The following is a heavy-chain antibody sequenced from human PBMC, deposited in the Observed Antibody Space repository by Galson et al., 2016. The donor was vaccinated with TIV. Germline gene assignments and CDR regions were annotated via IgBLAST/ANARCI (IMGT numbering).Heavy chain of an antibody. CDR1: GFNFDDYD. CDR3: RARGDSRAHDVFDF. CDR2: IKTDGSRT. V-gene: IGHV3-74*01. J-gene: IGHJ3*01. Sequence: SLRLSCAASGFNFDDYDMYWVRQVPGKGLVWVSRIKTDGSRTDYVDSVKGRFTISRDNVKNTVYLQMDSLRAEDTAVYYCRARGDSRAHDVFDFWGHGTMVTVSS. D-gene: IGHD3-3*01.